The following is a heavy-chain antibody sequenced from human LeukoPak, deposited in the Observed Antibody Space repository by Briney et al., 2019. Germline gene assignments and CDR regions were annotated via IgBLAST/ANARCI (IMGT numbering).Heavy chain of an antibody. D-gene: IGHD2-15*01. J-gene: IGHJ6*03. Sequence: GGSLRLSCAASGFTFSTYGMHWVRQAPGKGLEWVAFIRFDGSNKYYADSVKGRFTISRDNSKNTLYLQMSSLIAEDTAVYYCAENSGYCSGGSCYSWDYYYYYMDVWGKGTTVTVSS. V-gene: IGHV3-30*02. CDR2: IRFDGSNK. CDR1: GFTFSTYG. CDR3: AENSGYCSGGSCYSWDYYYYYMDV.